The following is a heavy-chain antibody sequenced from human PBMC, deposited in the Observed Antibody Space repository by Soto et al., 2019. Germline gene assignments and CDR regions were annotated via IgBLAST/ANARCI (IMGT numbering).Heavy chain of an antibody. CDR2: IYFTGAT. D-gene: IGHD6-25*01. Sequence: QVELQESGPRLVKSSGTLSLTCEVSSGSISTGNWWGWVRQPPGKGLEWIGEIYFTGATNYNPSLKSRVTRTIDKSKDQFSLILTSATAADTAVYYCARVFSSGSGWMYYFDFWGQGILVSVSS. CDR1: SGSISTGNW. CDR3: ARVFSSGSGWMYYFDF. V-gene: IGHV4-4*02. J-gene: IGHJ4*02.